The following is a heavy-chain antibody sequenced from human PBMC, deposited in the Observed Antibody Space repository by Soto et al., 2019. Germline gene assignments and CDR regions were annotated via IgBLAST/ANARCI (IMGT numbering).Heavy chain of an antibody. CDR2: ISYDGSDK. CDR1: GFTVSSYG. V-gene: IGHV3-30-3*01. D-gene: IGHD3-22*01. CDR3: ARVLGGYPNFDF. J-gene: IGHJ4*02. Sequence: QVQLVESGEGVVQPGRSLRLSCAASGFTVSSYGLHWVRQAPGKGLEWLAFISYDGSDKFYADSVKGRFTISRDSSKNTLYLQMNSLRAEDTAVYYCARVLGGYPNFDFWVQGTLVTVSS.